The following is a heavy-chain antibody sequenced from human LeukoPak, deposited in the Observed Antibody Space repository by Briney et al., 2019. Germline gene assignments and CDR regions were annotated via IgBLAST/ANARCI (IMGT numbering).Heavy chain of an antibody. Sequence: SETLSLTCTVSGGSISSYYWSWIRQPPGKGLEWIGYIYYSGSTNYNPSLKSRVTISVDTSKNQFSLKLSSVTAADTAVYYCARRVGYCSSTSCYTGYYYYYMDVWGKGTTVTVSS. J-gene: IGHJ6*03. CDR2: IYYSGST. D-gene: IGHD2-2*02. CDR1: GGSISSYY. CDR3: ARRVGYCSSTSCYTGYYYYYMDV. V-gene: IGHV4-59*12.